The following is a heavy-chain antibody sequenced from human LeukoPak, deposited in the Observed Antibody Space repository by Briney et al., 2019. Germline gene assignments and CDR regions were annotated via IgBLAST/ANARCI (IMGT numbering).Heavy chain of an antibody. J-gene: IGHJ6*02. CDR2: TLYRSKWYN. CDR1: GDSVSSNSAS. V-gene: IGHV6-1*01. CDR3: ARSQYYGMDV. Sequence: SQTLSLTCAISGDSVSSNSASWNWITQSPSRGLKWLGKTLYRSKWYNDYAVSVKSRITINPDTSKNQFSLQLNSVTPEDTAVYYCARSQYYGMDVWGQGTTVTVAS.